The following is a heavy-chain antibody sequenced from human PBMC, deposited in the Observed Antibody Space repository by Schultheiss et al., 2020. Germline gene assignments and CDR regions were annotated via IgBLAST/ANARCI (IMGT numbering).Heavy chain of an antibody. Sequence: GGSLRLSCAASGFTFSNAWMNWVRQAPGKGLEWVGRTRNKANSYTTEYAASVKGRFTISRDDSKNSLYLQMNSLKTEDTAVYYCAKYPYGYSRLFDYWGQGTLVTVSS. CDR1: GFTFSNAW. CDR3: AKYPYGYSRLFDY. J-gene: IGHJ4*02. V-gene: IGHV3-72*01. D-gene: IGHD5-24*01. CDR2: TRNKANSYTT.